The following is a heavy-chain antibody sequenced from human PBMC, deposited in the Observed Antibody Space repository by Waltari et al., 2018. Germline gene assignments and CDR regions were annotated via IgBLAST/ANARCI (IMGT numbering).Heavy chain of an antibody. V-gene: IGHV3-23*03. CDR2: IYSGGSST. Sequence: EVQLLESGGGLVQPGGSLRLSCAASGFTFSSCAMSWVRQAPGKGLEWVSVIYSGGSSTYYADSVKGRFTISRDNSKNTLYLQMNSLRAEDTAVYYCAKAVGLYGDYPHDYWGQGTLVTVSS. CDR3: AKAVGLYGDYPHDY. J-gene: IGHJ4*02. D-gene: IGHD4-17*01. CDR1: GFTFSSCA.